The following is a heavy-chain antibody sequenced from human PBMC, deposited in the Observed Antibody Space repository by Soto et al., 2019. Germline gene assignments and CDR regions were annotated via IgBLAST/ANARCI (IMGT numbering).Heavy chain of an antibody. J-gene: IGHJ5*02. CDR1: GFSFSSYA. Sequence: QVRLVESGGAVVQPGRSLRLSCTASGFSFSSYAMYWFRQPPGKGLEWVAVTSKDGMNKNYEDPVKGRVTFSRDNANYSLDLQLKRLRGKETALYYCARDMYSSDYFVKWFEPWGQGTLVTVSS. CDR3: ARDMYSSDYFVKWFEP. V-gene: IGHV3-30*04. CDR2: TSKDGMNK. D-gene: IGHD6-19*01.